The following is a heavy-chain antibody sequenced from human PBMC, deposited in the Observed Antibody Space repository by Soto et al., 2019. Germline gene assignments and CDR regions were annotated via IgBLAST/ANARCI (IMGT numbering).Heavy chain of an antibody. J-gene: IGHJ4*02. V-gene: IGHV3-15*01. CDR2: IKTKPDDGTI. D-gene: IGHD1-1*01. CDR3: TTSNLGVDF. CDR1: VLIFSDVW. Sequence: WGSLRLSCSASVLIFSDVWMTWFRQAPGKGLEWVGRIKTKPDDGTIDYAAPVRGRFTISRDDSKNTLYLQMTSLTPDDTGVYYCTTSNLGVDFWGPGTLVTVSS.